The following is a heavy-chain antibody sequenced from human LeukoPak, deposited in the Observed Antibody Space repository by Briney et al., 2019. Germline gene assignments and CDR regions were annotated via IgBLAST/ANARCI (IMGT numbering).Heavy chain of an antibody. Sequence: GASVKVSCKASGGTFSSYAISWVRQAPGQGLEWMGGIIPIFGTANYAQKFQGGVTITADESTSTAYMELSSLRSEDTAVYYCARGYDSSGYFDYWGQGTLVTVSS. CDR1: GGTFSSYA. J-gene: IGHJ4*02. D-gene: IGHD3-22*01. CDR3: ARGYDSSGYFDY. CDR2: IIPIFGTA. V-gene: IGHV1-69*13.